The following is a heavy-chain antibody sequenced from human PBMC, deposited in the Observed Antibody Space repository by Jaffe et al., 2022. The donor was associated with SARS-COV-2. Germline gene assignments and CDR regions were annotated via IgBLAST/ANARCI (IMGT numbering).Heavy chain of an antibody. CDR2: VHPGDSEV. J-gene: IGHJ5*02. D-gene: IGHD3-10*01. Sequence: EVQLVQSGAEVKKPGESLKISCRDSGYSFTSYWIAWVRQMPGKGLEWMGIVHPGDSEVRYSPSFRGQVIISSDKSIRTAYLQWSSLRASDSAIYYCTRVEEHTGSPVPLDRWGQGTLVTVSS. CDR3: TRVEEHTGSPVPLDR. CDR1: GYSFTSYW. V-gene: IGHV5-51*01.